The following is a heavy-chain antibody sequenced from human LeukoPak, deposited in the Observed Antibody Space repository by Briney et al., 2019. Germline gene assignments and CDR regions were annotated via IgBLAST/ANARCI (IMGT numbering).Heavy chain of an antibody. Sequence: SQTLSLTCTVSGGSISSGGYYWSWIRQHPGKGLEWIGYIYYSGSTYYNPSLKSRVTISVDTSKNQLSLKLSSVTAADTAVYYCARDSGEDIVLMVYASGSSYNSYYFDYWGQGTLVTVSS. CDR1: GGSISSGGYY. V-gene: IGHV4-31*03. D-gene: IGHD2-8*01. J-gene: IGHJ4*02. CDR3: ARDSGEDIVLMVYASGSSYNSYYFDY. CDR2: IYYSGST.